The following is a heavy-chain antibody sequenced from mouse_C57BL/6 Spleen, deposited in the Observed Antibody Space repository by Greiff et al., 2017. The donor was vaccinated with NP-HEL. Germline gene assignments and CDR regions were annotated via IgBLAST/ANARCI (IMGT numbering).Heavy chain of an antibody. V-gene: IGHV1-55*01. CDR2: IYPGSGST. CDR3: ASYYGSSLPYWYFDV. Sequence: QVQLQQPGAELVKPGASVKMSCKASGYTFTSYWITWVKQRPGQGLEWSGDIYPGSGSTNYNEKFKSKATLTVDTSSSTAYMQLSSLTSEDSAVYYCASYYGSSLPYWYFDVWGTGTTVTVSS. CDR1: GYTFTSYW. J-gene: IGHJ1*03. D-gene: IGHD1-1*01.